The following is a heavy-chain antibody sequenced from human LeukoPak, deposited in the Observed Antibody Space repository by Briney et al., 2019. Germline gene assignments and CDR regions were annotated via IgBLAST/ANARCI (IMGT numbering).Heavy chain of an antibody. CDR1: GFTFSDYN. CDR3: ARRYYDSSGYYSHDAFDI. D-gene: IGHD3-22*01. V-gene: IGHV3-11*04. CDR2: ISRSGSTK. Sequence: GGSLRLSCAASGFTFSDYNMRWIRQAPGKGLEWVSSISRSGSTKYYADSVKGRFTISRDNAKNSLFLQMNSLRAEDTAVYYCARRYYDSSGYYSHDAFDIWGQGTMVTVSS. J-gene: IGHJ3*02.